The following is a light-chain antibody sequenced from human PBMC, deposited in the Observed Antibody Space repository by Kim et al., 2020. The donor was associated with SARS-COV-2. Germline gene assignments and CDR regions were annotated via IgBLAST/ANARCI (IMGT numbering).Light chain of an antibody. Sequence: PSLAAACTGSCRDAARSHHGSLYQSPAGKAPILMIDASSNLAAGVSDRFSGQHSGNAATLTISGPQAEDESDCCCYSYTTSTSVVFGGGTQLTVL. CDR1: CRDAARSHH. CDR2: ASS. V-gene: IGLV2-14*01. CDR3: YSYTTSTSVV. J-gene: IGLJ2*01.